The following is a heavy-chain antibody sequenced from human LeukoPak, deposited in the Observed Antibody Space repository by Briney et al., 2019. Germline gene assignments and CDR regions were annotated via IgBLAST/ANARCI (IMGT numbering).Heavy chain of an antibody. CDR1: GSTFSSYW. J-gene: IGHJ5*02. Sequence: GGSLRLSCAASGSTFSSYWMSWVRQAPGKGLEWVANIKQDGSEKYYVDSVKGRFTISRDNAKNSLYLQMNSLRAEDTAVYYCARAWGDSSGYMGPWGQGTLVTVSS. D-gene: IGHD3-22*01. CDR3: ARAWGDSSGYMGP. V-gene: IGHV3-7*01. CDR2: IKQDGSEK.